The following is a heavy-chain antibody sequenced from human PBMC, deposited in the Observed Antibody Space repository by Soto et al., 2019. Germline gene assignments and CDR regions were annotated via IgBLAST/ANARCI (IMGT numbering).Heavy chain of an antibody. CDR3: SRVGGSTWH. CDR2: INSDGSST. V-gene: IGHV3-74*01. J-gene: IGHJ4*02. Sequence: GGSLRLSCAASGFTFSSHWMHWVRKAPGKGLVWVSRINSDGSSTNYADFVKGRFTISRDNAKNTLYLQMNSLRVEDTAVYYCSRVGGSTWHWGQGTLVTVSS. D-gene: IGHD1-26*01. CDR1: GFTFSSHW.